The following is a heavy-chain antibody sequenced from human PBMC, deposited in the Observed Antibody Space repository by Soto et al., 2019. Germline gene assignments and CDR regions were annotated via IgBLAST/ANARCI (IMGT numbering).Heavy chain of an antibody. Sequence: QLQLQESGPGLVKPSETLSLTCTVSGGSISSSSYYWGWIRQPPGKGLEWIGSIYYSGSTYYNPSLKSRVIISADTVKNQFSLKLSSVAAADTAVYYCASRDSDFLTGYYNNIDYSVQGALVTVSS. CDR1: GGSISSSSYY. CDR2: IYYSGST. CDR3: ASRDSDFLTGYYNNIDY. V-gene: IGHV4-39*01. D-gene: IGHD3-9*01. J-gene: IGHJ4*02.